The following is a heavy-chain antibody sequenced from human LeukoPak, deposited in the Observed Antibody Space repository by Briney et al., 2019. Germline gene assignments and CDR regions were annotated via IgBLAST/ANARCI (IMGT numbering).Heavy chain of an antibody. CDR3: ARDPRTRILCYYYGMDV. J-gene: IGHJ6*02. CDR1: GFTFSSYW. Sequence: PGGSLRLSCAASGFTFSSYWMSWVRQAPGKGLEWVANIKQDGSEKYYVDSVKGRFTISRDNAKNSLYLQMNSLRAEDTAVYYCARDPRTRILCYYYGMDVWGQGTTVTVSS. CDR2: IKQDGSEK. V-gene: IGHV3-7*01. D-gene: IGHD2-15*01.